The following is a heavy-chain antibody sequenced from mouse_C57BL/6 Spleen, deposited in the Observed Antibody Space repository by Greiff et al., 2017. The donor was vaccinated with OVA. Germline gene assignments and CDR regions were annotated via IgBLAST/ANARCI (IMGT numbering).Heavy chain of an antibody. D-gene: IGHD1-1*01. J-gene: IGHJ2*01. CDR2: ISDGGSYT. Sequence: EVQLQESGGGLVKPGGSLKLSCAASGFTFSSYAMSWVRQTPEKRLEWVATISDGGSYTYYPDNVKGRFTISRDNAKNNLYLQMSHLKSEDTAMYYCARDGSSSFDYWGQGTTLTVSS. CDR1: GFTFSSYA. V-gene: IGHV5-4*01. CDR3: ARDGSSSFDY.